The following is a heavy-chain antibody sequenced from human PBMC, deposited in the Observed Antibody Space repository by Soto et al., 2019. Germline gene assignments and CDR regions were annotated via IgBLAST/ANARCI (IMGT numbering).Heavy chain of an antibody. D-gene: IGHD2-15*01. CDR2: IWYDGSNK. CDR1: GFTFSSYG. V-gene: IGHV3-33*01. CDR3: AREGTYCSGGSCDPHFDY. Sequence: QVQLVESGGGVVQPGRSLRLSCAASGFTFSSYGMHWVRQAPGKGLEWVAVIWYDGSNKYYADSVKGRFTISRDNSKNTLYLQMNSLRAEDTAVYYCAREGTYCSGGSCDPHFDYWGQGTLVTVSS. J-gene: IGHJ4*02.